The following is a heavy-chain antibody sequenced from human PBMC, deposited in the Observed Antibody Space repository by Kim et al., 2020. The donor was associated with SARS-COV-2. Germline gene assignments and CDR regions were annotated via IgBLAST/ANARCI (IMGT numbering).Heavy chain of an antibody. V-gene: IGHV3-66*01. CDR1: GFTVSNSN. J-gene: IGHJ5*01. Sequence: GGSLRLSCAASGFTVSNSNMTWVRQAPGKGLEWVSVIYRGGSTYYADSVKGRFTISRDNSQNTLYLQMNSLRADDTAVYYCARGFADLVSWGQGTPVTVSS. CDR2: IYRGGST. CDR3: ARGFADLVS.